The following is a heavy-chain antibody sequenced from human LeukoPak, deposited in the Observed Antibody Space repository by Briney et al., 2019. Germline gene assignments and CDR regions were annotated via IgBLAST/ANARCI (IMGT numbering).Heavy chain of an antibody. CDR3: ARDRDSNWYPYHDY. V-gene: IGHV3-7*03. Sequence: GGSLRLSCAASGFTSSSYWMSWVRQAPGKGLEWMANIKPDGSQKYYVDSVKGRSTISRDNAKNSLYLQVDSLTAEDTAIYYCARDRDSNWYPYHDYWGQGVLVTVSS. J-gene: IGHJ4*02. CDR1: GFTSSSYW. CDR2: IKPDGSQK. D-gene: IGHD6-13*01.